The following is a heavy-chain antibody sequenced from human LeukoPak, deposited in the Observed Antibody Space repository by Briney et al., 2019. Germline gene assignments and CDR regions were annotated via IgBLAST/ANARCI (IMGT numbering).Heavy chain of an antibody. D-gene: IGHD3-22*01. J-gene: IGHJ1*01. CDR1: GFTFDDYA. Sequence: GGSLRLSCAASGFTFDDYAMHWVRQAPGKGLEFISYISSSGSIIYYADSVKGRFTISRDNAKNSLYLQMNSLRGEDTAVYYCTQGMNYDGSVYWHQHWGQGTLVTVSS. CDR3: TQGMNYDGSVYWHQH. V-gene: IGHV3-48*03. CDR2: ISSSGSII.